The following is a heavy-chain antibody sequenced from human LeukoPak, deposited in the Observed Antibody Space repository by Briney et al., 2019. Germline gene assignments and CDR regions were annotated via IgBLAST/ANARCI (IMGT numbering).Heavy chain of an antibody. CDR2: ISGSGGST. Sequence: GGSLRLSCAASGFTFGSYAMSWVRQAPGKGLEWVSAISGSGGSTCYADSVKGRFTISRDNSKNTLYLQMSSLRAEDTAVYYCAKRPCSTTSCSQRHFDYWGQGTLVTVSS. CDR1: GFTFGSYA. D-gene: IGHD2-2*01. V-gene: IGHV3-23*01. J-gene: IGHJ4*02. CDR3: AKRPCSTTSCSQRHFDY.